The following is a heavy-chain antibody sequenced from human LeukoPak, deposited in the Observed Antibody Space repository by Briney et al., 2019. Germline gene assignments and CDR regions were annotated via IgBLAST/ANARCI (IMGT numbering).Heavy chain of an antibody. CDR1: GYSISSGNY. Sequence: PSETLSLTCAVSGYSISSGNYWGWIRQPPGNGLEWIGSISDGGSADYNPSLRSRVTISVDTSKNQLSLKLTSVTAADTAVYYCATSDSGSIFGVVISFWGQGTLVTVSS. V-gene: IGHV4-38-2*01. J-gene: IGHJ4*02. CDR2: ISDGGSA. D-gene: IGHD3-3*01. CDR3: ATSDSGSIFGVVISF.